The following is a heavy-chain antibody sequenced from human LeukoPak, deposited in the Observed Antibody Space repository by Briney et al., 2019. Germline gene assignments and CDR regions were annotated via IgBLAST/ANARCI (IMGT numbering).Heavy chain of an antibody. CDR3: ARDHIVGATNFDY. Sequence: QPGGSLRLSCTASGFTFSSYWMSWVRQAPGKRLEWVANIKQDGSEKYYVDSVKGRFTISRDNAKNSLCLQMNGLRAEDTAVYYCARDHIVGATNFDYWGQGTLITVSS. CDR2: IKQDGSEK. D-gene: IGHD1-26*01. J-gene: IGHJ4*02. CDR1: GFTFSSYW. V-gene: IGHV3-7*04.